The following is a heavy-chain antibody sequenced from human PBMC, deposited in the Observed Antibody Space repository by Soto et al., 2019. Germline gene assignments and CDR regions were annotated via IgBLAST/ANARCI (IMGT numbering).Heavy chain of an antibody. Sequence: ASVKVSCKVSGYTLTELSMHWVRQAPGKGLEWMGGFDPEDGETIYAQKFQGRVTMTEDTSTDTAYMELSSLRSEGTAVYYCASYYYDSSGPGGHNWFDPWGQGTLVTVSS. CDR3: ASYYYDSSGPGGHNWFDP. J-gene: IGHJ5*02. V-gene: IGHV1-24*01. CDR2: FDPEDGET. D-gene: IGHD3-22*01. CDR1: GYTLTELS.